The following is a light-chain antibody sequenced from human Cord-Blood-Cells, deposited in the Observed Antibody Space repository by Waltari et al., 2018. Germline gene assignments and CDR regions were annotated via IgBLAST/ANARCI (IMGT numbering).Light chain of an antibody. CDR2: SNN. V-gene: IGLV1-44*01. J-gene: IGLJ1*01. CDR3: AAWDDSLNGLYV. CDR1: SPNIGSNN. Sequence: QSVLTQPPSASGTPGQRVTISCSGSSPNIGSNNANWYQQLPGTAPKLLIYSNNQRPSGVPDRFSGSKSGTSASLAISGLQSEDEADYYCAAWDDSLNGLYVFGTGTKVTVL.